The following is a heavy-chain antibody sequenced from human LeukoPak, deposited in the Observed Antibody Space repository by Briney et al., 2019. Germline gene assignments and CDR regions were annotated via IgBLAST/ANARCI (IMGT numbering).Heavy chain of an antibody. Sequence: SETLSLTCTVSGGSISSYYWSWIRQPPGKGLEWIGYIYYSGSTNYNPSLKSRVTISVDTSKNQFSLKLCSVTAADTAVYYCARGGIQLWLRPFDYWGQGTLVTVSS. J-gene: IGHJ4*02. CDR2: IYYSGST. CDR3: ARGGIQLWLRPFDY. CDR1: GGSISSYY. D-gene: IGHD5-18*01. V-gene: IGHV4-59*01.